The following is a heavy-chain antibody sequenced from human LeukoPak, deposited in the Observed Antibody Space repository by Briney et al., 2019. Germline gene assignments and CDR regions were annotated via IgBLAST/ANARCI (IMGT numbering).Heavy chain of an antibody. V-gene: IGHV3-23*01. J-gene: IGHJ4*02. CDR3: AKVLFADIYSFDS. Sequence: ETGGSLRLSCAASGFTFSSYAMSWVRQAPGKGLEWVSGISGSGVTAYYADSVKGRFTISRDNSRNTLYLQMNSLRAEDSAAYYCAKVLFADIYSFDSWGQGTLVTVSS. CDR1: GFTFSSYA. CDR2: ISGSGVTA. D-gene: IGHD3-9*01.